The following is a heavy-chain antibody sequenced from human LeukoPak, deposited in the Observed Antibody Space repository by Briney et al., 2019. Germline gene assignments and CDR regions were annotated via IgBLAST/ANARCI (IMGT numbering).Heavy chain of an antibody. CDR3: ARLESGGYYFDY. CDR1: GYTFTGYY. V-gene: IGHV1-18*04. CDR2: ISAYNGNT. Sequence: ASVKVSCKASGYTFTGYYMHWVRQAPGQGLEWMGWISAYNGNTNYAQKLQGRVTMTTDTSTSTAYMELRSLRSDDTAVYYCARLESGGYYFDYWGQGTLVTVSS. J-gene: IGHJ4*02. D-gene: IGHD3-3*01.